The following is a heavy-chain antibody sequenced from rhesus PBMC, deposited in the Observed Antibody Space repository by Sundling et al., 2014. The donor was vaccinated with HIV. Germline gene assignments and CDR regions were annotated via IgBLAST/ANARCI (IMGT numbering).Heavy chain of an antibody. CDR3: AKGEWEDWLQIDY. CDR1: GFSFSTYG. CDR2: ITRAGHSA. J-gene: IGHJ4*01. V-gene: IGHV3-103*01. Sequence: EVQLVETGGGLVQPGGSLNLSCAASGFSFSTYGMSWVRQAPGKGLEWVSCITRAGHSAYYGDSVRGRFSVSRDNSRNTFSLQMNSLRVEDTAVYYCAKGEWEDWLQIDYWGQGVLVTVSS. D-gene: IGHD3-3*01.